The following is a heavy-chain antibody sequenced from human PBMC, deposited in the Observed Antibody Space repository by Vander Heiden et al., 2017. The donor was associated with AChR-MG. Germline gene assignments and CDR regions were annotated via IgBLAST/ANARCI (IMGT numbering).Heavy chain of an antibody. CDR1: GFPFSSYA. Sequence: EVQLLESGGGLVQPGGSLRLSCAAVGFPFSSYAMSWVRHAPGKGLEWVSAISGSGGSTYYADSVKGRFTISRDNSKNTLYLQMNSLRAEDTAVYYCAKLNYYDSSGSPWGQGTLVTVSS. CDR3: AKLNYYDSSGSP. D-gene: IGHD3-22*01. J-gene: IGHJ5*02. V-gene: IGHV3-23*01. CDR2: ISGSGGST.